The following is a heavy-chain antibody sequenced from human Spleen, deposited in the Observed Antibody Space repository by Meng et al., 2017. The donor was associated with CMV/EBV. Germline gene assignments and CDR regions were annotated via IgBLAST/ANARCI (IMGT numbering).Heavy chain of an antibody. Sequence: GGSLRLSCAASGFTFSIAWMSWVRQAPGKGLEWVGRIKSKTDGGTTLYAAPVKGRFTISRDDSKNTLYLQMNSLTSEDTAVYYCSTDSSWRSWGQGTLVTVSS. V-gene: IGHV3-15*01. CDR1: GFTFSIAW. CDR2: IKSKTDGGTT. J-gene: IGHJ4*02. CDR3: STDSSWRS.